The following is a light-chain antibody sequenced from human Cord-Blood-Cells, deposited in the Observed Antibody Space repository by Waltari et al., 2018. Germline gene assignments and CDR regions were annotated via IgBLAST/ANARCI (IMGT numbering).Light chain of an antibody. CDR1: SSDVGGYNY. CDR3: SSYTSSSTYV. J-gene: IGLJ1*01. Sequence: QSALTQPASVSGSPGQSITISCTGTSSDVGGYNYVSWYQQHPGKAPKLMIYAVSNRPSGVSNSFSGSKSGNTASLTISGLQAEDEADYYCSSYTSSSTYVFGTGTKVTVL. CDR2: AVS. V-gene: IGLV2-14*01.